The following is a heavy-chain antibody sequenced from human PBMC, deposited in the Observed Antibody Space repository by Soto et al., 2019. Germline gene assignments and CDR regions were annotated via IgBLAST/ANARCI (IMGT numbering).Heavy chain of an antibody. Sequence: SETLSLTCTVSGGSISSHYWSWIRQPPGKGLEWIGYIYYSGSTNYNPSLKSRVTISVDTSKNQFSLKLSSVTAADTAVYYCARVPYSGYDYYYYGMDVWGQGTTVTVSS. V-gene: IGHV4-59*11. CDR1: GGSISSHY. CDR3: ARVPYSGYDYYYYGMDV. CDR2: IYYSGST. J-gene: IGHJ6*02. D-gene: IGHD5-12*01.